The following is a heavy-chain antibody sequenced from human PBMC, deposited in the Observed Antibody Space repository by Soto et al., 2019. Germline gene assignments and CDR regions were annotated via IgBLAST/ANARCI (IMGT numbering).Heavy chain of an antibody. CDR1: GFTFSRYA. Sequence: EVKLLESGGSLVQPGGSLRLSCAASGFTFSRYAMSWVRQAPGKGLEWVSAISGSGGSTYYADSVKGRFPISRDNAKNTLYLKMNSLRAEDTAVYYCAKVVSIAARPGPRVLGHYGMDVWGQGTTVTVCS. V-gene: IGHV3-23*01. CDR2: ISGSGGST. CDR3: AKVVSIAARPGPRVLGHYGMDV. J-gene: IGHJ6*02. D-gene: IGHD6-6*01.